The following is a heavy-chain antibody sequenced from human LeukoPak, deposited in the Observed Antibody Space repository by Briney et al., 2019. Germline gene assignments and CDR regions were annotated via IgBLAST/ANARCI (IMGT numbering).Heavy chain of an antibody. CDR1: GFTFDDYA. D-gene: IGHD1-26*01. Sequence: SLRLSCAASGFTFDDYAMHWVRQAPGKGLEWVSGISWNSGSIGYADSVKGRFTISRDNAKNSLYLQMNSLRAEDTALYYCASYSGSYYAFDCWGQGTLVTVSS. CDR3: ASYSGSYYAFDC. V-gene: IGHV3-9*01. CDR2: ISWNSGSI. J-gene: IGHJ4*02.